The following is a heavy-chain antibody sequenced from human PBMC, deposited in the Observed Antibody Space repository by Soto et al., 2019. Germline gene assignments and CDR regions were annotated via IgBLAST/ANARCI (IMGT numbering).Heavy chain of an antibody. Sequence: SGPTLVNPTETLTMTCSVSGFSLSKARMGVSWIRQPPGKALEWLAHIFWNDERSYNTSLKSRLTISRDTSKSQVVLTMTNVDPVDTGTYFCARALREGLPIYYFDSWGQGALVTVSS. CDR3: ARALREGLPIYYFDS. CDR1: GFSLSKARMG. J-gene: IGHJ4*02. D-gene: IGHD1-26*01. V-gene: IGHV2-26*01. CDR2: IFWNDER.